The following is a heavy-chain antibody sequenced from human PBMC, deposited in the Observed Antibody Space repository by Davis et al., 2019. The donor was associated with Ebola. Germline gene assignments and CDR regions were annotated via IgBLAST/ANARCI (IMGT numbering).Heavy chain of an antibody. CDR3: AVIVVPAAYDAFDI. CDR2: INHSGST. J-gene: IGHJ3*02. V-gene: IGHV4-34*01. D-gene: IGHD2-2*01. CDR1: GGSISSYY. Sequence: PSETLSLTCTVSGGSISSYYWSWIRQPPGKGLEWIGEINHSGSTNYNPSLKSRVTISVDTSKNQFSLKLSSVTAADTAVYYCAVIVVPAAYDAFDIWGQGTMVTVSS.